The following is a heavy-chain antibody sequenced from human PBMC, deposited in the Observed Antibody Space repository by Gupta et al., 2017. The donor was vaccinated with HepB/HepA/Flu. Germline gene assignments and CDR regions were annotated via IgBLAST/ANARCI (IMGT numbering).Heavy chain of an antibody. V-gene: IGHV3-48*03. CDR3: ARDRMAPYYYYYGMDV. J-gene: IGHJ6*02. CDR2: ISSSGSTI. D-gene: IGHD5-24*01. Sequence: EVQLVESGGGLVQPGGSLRLSCAASGFTFSSYEMNWVRQAPGKGLEWVSYISSSGSTIYYADSGKGRFTISRDNAKNSLYLQMNSLRAEDTAVYYCARDRMAPYYYYYGMDVWGQGTTVTVSS. CDR1: GFTFSSYE.